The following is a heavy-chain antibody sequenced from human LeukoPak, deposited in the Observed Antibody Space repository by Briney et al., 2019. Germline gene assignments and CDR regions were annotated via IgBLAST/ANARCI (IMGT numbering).Heavy chain of an antibody. CDR1: GYTFTDYY. D-gene: IGHD3-22*01. Sequence: ASVKISXKVSGYTFTDYYMHWVQQAPGKGLEWMGLVDPEDGETIYAEKFQGRVTITADTSTDTAYMELSSLRSEDTAVYYCATVPFRGYSTHNFDYWGRGTLVTVSS. CDR2: VDPEDGET. J-gene: IGHJ4*02. V-gene: IGHV1-69-2*01. CDR3: ATVPFRGYSTHNFDY.